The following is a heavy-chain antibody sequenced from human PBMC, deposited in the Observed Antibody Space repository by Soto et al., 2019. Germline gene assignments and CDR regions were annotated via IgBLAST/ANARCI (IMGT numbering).Heavy chain of an antibody. CDR1: GYTFTCYG. Sequence: ASVKVSCKASGYTFTCYGICWVRHAPGQGLEWMGWISAYNGNTNYAQKLQGRVTMTTDTSTSTAYMELRSLRSDDTAVYYCAREEYDILIDGNWFDPWGQGTLVTVSS. CDR2: ISAYNGNT. CDR3: AREEYDILIDGNWFDP. D-gene: IGHD3-9*01. J-gene: IGHJ5*02. V-gene: IGHV1-18*01.